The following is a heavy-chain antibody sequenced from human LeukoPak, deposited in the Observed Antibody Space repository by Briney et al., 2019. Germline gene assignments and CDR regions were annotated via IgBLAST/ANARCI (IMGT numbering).Heavy chain of an antibody. J-gene: IGHJ4*02. CDR1: GGSISSGNYY. V-gene: IGHV4-61*01. CDR2: IHDNGGT. D-gene: IGHD5-18*01. CDR3: ASRPILDTAMVYFDY. Sequence: SETLSLTCTVSGGSISSGNYYWSWIRQPPGQRLEWIGYIHDNGGTDYNPSLKSRVTISVDTSKNQFSLKLSSVTAADTAVYYCASRPILDTAMVYFDYWGQGTLVTVSS.